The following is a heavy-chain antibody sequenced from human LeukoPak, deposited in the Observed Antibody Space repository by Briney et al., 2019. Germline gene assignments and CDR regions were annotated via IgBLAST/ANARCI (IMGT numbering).Heavy chain of an antibody. V-gene: IGHV3-7*01. CDR2: IKQDGSEK. J-gene: IGHJ3*02. CDR1: GFTFSSYW. Sequence: GGSLRLSCAASGFTFSSYWMSWFRQAPGKGLEWVANIKQDGSEKYYVDSVKGRFTISRDNAKNSLYLQMNSLRAEDTAVYYCARSHPYYYDKLWDAFDIWGQGTMVTVSS. CDR3: ARSHPYYYDKLWDAFDI. D-gene: IGHD3-22*01.